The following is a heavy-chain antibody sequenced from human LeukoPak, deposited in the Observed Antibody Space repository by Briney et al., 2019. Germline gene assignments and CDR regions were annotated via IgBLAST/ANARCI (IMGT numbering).Heavy chain of an antibody. J-gene: IGHJ4*02. CDR2: VTWDSGST. Sequence: GGSLRLSCAASGFTFHDYTMHWVRQVPGKGLEWVSGVTWDSGSTDYADSVKGRFTISRDNAKNSLYLQMNSLRAEDTAVYYCARVGHSSSWYQRLDYYFDYWGQGTLVTVSS. D-gene: IGHD6-13*01. V-gene: IGHV3-9*01. CDR3: ARVGHSSSWYQRLDYYFDY. CDR1: GFTFHDYT.